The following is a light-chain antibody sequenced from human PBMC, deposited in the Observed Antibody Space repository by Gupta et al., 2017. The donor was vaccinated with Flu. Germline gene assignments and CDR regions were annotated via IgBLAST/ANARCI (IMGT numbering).Light chain of an antibody. Sequence: DIQMTQSPSSLSASVGDRVTITCRASQSISSYLNWYQQKPGKAPKLLIYAASSLQSGVPSRFSGSGSGTDFTLTISMLQPEDFATYYFQRSDSNPWTFGQGTKLEI. J-gene: IGKJ1*01. V-gene: IGKV1-39*01. CDR3: QRSDSNPWT. CDR2: AAS. CDR1: QSISSY.